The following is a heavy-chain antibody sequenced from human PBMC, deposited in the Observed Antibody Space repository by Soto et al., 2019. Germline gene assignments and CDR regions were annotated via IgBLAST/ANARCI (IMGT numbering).Heavy chain of an antibody. V-gene: IGHV3-21*01. CDR1: GFTFSSYS. J-gene: IGHJ3*02. Sequence: GGSLRLSCAASGFTFSSYSMNWVRQAPGKGLEWVSSISSSSSYIYYADSVKGRFTISRDNAKNSLYLQMNSLRAEDTAVYYCAREPQTGVAADAFDIWGQGTMVTVSS. CDR2: ISSSSSYI. D-gene: IGHD3-3*01. CDR3: AREPQTGVAADAFDI.